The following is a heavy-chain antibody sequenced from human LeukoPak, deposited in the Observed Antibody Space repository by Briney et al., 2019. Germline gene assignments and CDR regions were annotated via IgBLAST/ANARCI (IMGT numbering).Heavy chain of an antibody. V-gene: IGHV4-59*13. Sequence: PSETLSLTCTVSHDXISTYSCSWIRQPPGKGPEWLGYVSYSGTTNYNPSLKSRVTMSVDTSKSHFSLTLRSVTAADTAVYYCAGTYCTSTMCYVGAVAGYEFWGQGALVTVSS. CDR1: HDXISTYS. J-gene: IGHJ4*02. CDR2: VSYSGTT. CDR3: AGTYCTSTMCYVGAVAGYEF. D-gene: IGHD2-2*01.